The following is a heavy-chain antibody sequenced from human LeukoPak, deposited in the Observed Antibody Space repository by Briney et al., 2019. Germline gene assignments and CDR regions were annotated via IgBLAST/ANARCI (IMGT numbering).Heavy chain of an antibody. CDR2: IYSGGST. D-gene: IGHD6-19*01. V-gene: IGHV3-66*01. J-gene: IGHJ4*02. Sequence: PGGSLRLSCAASGFTVSSNYMSWVRQAPGKGLEWVSVIYSGGSTYYADSVKGRFTISRDNSKNTLYLQMNSLRAEDTAVYYCARSIAVAGRAFDYWGQGTLVTVSS. CDR3: ARSIAVAGRAFDY. CDR1: GFTVSSNY.